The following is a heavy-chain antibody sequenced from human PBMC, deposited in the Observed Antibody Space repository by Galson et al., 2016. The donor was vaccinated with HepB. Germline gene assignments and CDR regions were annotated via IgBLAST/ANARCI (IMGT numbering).Heavy chain of an antibody. J-gene: IGHJ3*01. Sequence: SLRLSCAVSGFTISGHWLTWVRQAPGKGLEWVVNINHDGSRKDYADSVKGRFTISRDNAKNSLFLQMDSLRADDTAVYYCAGHAGWAFDVWGQGAMVTVS. V-gene: IGHV3-7*01. CDR3: AGHAGWAFDV. CDR1: GFTISGHW. CDR2: INHDGSRK.